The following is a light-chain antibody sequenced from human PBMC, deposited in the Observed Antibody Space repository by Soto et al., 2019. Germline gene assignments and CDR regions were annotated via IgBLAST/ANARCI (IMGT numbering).Light chain of an antibody. CDR1: QSLDSN. CDR3: QQYKSWPFT. J-gene: IGKJ3*01. CDR2: DAT. Sequence: EIVVTHSPATLSVSPGERATLSCRASQSLDSNLAWYRQKPGQAPRLLIYDATTRATGIPARFSGSGSGTEFTLTISILQSEDFAIYYCQQYKSWPFTFGPGTKVEIK. V-gene: IGKV3-15*01.